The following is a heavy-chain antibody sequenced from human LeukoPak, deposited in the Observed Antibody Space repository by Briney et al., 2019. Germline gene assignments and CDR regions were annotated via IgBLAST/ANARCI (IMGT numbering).Heavy chain of an antibody. CDR2: IYHSGST. CDR1: GYSISSGYY. D-gene: IGHD5-18*01. J-gene: IGHJ4*02. Sequence: SETLSLTCTVSGYSISSGYYWGWIRQPPGKGLEWIGCIYHSGSTYYNPSLKSRVTISVDTSKNQFPLKLSSVTAADTAVYYCARGDTAMGPNDYWGQGTLVTVSS. V-gene: IGHV4-38-2*02. CDR3: ARGDTAMGPNDY.